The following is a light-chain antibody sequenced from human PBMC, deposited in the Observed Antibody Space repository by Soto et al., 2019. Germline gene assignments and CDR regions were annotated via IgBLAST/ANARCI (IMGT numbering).Light chain of an antibody. Sequence: EIVLTQSPGTLSLSPGERATLSCMASQSVSNNYLAWYQQKPGQAPRLLIYGASNRATGIPDRFSGSGSGTDFTLTISRLEPEDFAVYYCQRYGSSGTFGQGTKVDIK. CDR2: GAS. J-gene: IGKJ1*01. CDR3: QRYGSSGT. V-gene: IGKV3-20*01. CDR1: QSVSNNY.